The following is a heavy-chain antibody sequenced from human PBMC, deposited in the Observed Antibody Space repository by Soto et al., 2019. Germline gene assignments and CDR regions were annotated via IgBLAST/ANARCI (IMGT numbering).Heavy chain of an antibody. CDR3: AKDLRHVLLWFGELQAEYFQH. Sequence: GGSLRLSCAASGFTFSSYAMSWVRQAPGKGLEWVSTISGSGGSTYYADSVKGRFTISRDNSKNTLYLQMNSLRAEDTAVYYCAKDLRHVLLWFGELQAEYFQHWGQGTLVTVSS. CDR2: ISGSGGST. V-gene: IGHV3-23*01. CDR1: GFTFSSYA. D-gene: IGHD3-10*01. J-gene: IGHJ1*01.